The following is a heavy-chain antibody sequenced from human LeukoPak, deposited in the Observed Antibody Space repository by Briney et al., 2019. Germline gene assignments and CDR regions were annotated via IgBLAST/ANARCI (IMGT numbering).Heavy chain of an antibody. V-gene: IGHV3-64*01. J-gene: IGHJ4*02. CDR1: GFTFSSYA. CDR2: ISSNGGST. Sequence: PGGSLRLSCAASGFTFSSYAMHWVRQAPGKGLEYVSAISSNGGSTYYANSVKGRFTISRDNSKNTLYLQMGSLRAEDMAVYYCARSRNGFGESLYDPSFDYWGQGTLVTVSS. D-gene: IGHD3-10*01. CDR3: ARSRNGFGESLYDPSFDY.